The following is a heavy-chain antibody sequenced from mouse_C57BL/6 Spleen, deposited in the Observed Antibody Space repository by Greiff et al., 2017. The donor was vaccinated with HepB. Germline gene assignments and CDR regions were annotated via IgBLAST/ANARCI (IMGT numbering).Heavy chain of an antibody. CDR3: ARHGSIYAMDY. V-gene: IGHV5-15*01. CDR1: GFTFSDYG. CDR2: ISNLAYSI. Sequence: EVKVVVSGGGLVQPGGSLKLSCAASGFTFSDYGMAWVRQAPRKGPEWVAFISNLAYSIYYADTVTGRFTISRENAKNTLYLEMSSLRSEDTAMYYCARHGSIYAMDYWGQGTSVTVSS. J-gene: IGHJ4*01. D-gene: IGHD2-10*02.